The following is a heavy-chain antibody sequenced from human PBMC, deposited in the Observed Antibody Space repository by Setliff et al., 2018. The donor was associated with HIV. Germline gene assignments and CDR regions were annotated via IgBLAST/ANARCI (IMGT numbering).Heavy chain of an antibody. CDR3: ARDGGSSGWYFVLGYSDY. V-gene: IGHV4-38-2*02. CDR2: IYHSGTT. CDR1: GYSISSGYY. Sequence: SETLSLTCAVSGYSISSGYYWGWIRQPPGKGLEWVGSIYHSGTTYYNPSLKSRVTISVDTSKNQFSLKLNSVTAADTAMYYCARDGGSSGWYFVLGYSDYWGPGTLVTVSS. J-gene: IGHJ4*02. D-gene: IGHD6-19*01.